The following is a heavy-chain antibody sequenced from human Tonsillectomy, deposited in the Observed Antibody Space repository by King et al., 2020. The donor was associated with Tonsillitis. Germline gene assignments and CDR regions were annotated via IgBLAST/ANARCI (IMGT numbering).Heavy chain of an antibody. Sequence: VQLVESGAEVKKPGASVKVSCKASGYTLTSYYMHWVGQAPGQGIEGMGIFNPSWGSTDYAQKFQGRVTMTRDTSTSTVYMELSSLRSEDTAVYYCTRAGSSGHRGLWWFDPWGQGTLVTVSS. J-gene: IGHJ5*02. CDR2: FNPSWGST. V-gene: IGHV1-46*03. CDR1: GYTLTSYY. D-gene: IGHD6-19*01. CDR3: TRAGSSGHRGLWWFDP.